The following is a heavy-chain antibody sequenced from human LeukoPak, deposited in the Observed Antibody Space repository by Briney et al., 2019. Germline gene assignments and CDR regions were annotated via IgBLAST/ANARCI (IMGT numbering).Heavy chain of an antibody. V-gene: IGHV1-69*05. D-gene: IGHD4-23*01. Sequence: ASVKVSCKASGGTFSGYAISWVRQAPGQGLEWMGGIIPIFGTANYAQKFQGRVTITTDESTSTAYMELSSLRYEDTAVYYCARGEVVTYFDYWGQGTLVTVSS. J-gene: IGHJ4*02. CDR2: IIPIFGTA. CDR1: GGTFSGYA. CDR3: ARGEVVTYFDY.